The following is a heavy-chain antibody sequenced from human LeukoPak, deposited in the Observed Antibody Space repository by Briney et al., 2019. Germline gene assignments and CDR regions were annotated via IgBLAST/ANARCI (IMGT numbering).Heavy chain of an antibody. D-gene: IGHD2-15*01. V-gene: IGHV1-2*02. Sequence: ASVKVSCKASGYTFTGYYMHWVRQAPGQGLEWMGWINPNSGGTNYAQKFQGRVTMTRDTSISTAYVELSRLRSDDTAVYYCARAPNCSGGSCYTPYYYYYMDVWGKGTTVTVSS. CDR2: INPNSGGT. CDR1: GYTFTGYY. CDR3: ARAPNCSGGSCYTPYYYYYMDV. J-gene: IGHJ6*03.